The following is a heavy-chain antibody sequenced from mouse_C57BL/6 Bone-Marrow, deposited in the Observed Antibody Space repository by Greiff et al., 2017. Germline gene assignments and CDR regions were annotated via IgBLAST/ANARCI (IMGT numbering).Heavy chain of an antibody. Sequence: EVKVVESGGGLVQPGGSLKLSCAASGFTFSDYYMYWVRQTPEKRLEWVAYISTGGGSTYYPDTVKGRFTISRDNAKNTLYLQMSRLKSEDTAMYYCAIRSYRDVWGTGTTVTVSS. CDR1: GFTFSDYY. CDR3: AIRSYRDV. J-gene: IGHJ1*03. D-gene: IGHD1-1*01. CDR2: ISTGGGST. V-gene: IGHV5-12*01.